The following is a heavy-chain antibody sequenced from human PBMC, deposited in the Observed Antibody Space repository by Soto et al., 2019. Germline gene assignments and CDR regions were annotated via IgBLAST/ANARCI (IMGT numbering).Heavy chain of an antibody. CDR1: GFTFSRNT. D-gene: IGHD3-3*02. J-gene: IGHJ6*02. CDR2: ITSSGSYV. V-gene: IGHV3-21*01. Sequence: GGSLRLSCVTSGFTFSRNTMNWVRQAPGKGLEWVASITSSGSYVYYADSVKGRFSASRDNAKNSLSLQMDSLRLDDTAIYFCVKDEGIEAMDVWGQGTSVTVYS. CDR3: VKDEGIEAMDV.